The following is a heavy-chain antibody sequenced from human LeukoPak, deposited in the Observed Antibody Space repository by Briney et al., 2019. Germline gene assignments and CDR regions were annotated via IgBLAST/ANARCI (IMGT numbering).Heavy chain of an antibody. Sequence: GGSLRLSCAASGFTFRSYAMTWVRQAPGRGLEWVSTIGDSGSDTYYADSVKGRFIISKDNSKNTLSLQMNSLRAEDTAVYYCARDRDYGDYNTQDLFVYWGQGTLVTVSS. CDR3: ARDRDYGDYNTQDLFVY. V-gene: IGHV3-23*01. CDR2: IGDSGSDT. J-gene: IGHJ4*02. CDR1: GFTFRSYA. D-gene: IGHD4-17*01.